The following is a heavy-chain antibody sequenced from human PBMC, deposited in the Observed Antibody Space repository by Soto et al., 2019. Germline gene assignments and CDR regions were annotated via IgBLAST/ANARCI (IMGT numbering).Heavy chain of an antibody. Sequence: SETLSLTCTVSPGSISTHYWSWIRQPPGKGLEWIGYIYYSGSTNYNPSLKSRVTISVDTTKNQFSLKLTSVTAAASAVYYCARGVMAAGLYFFDYWGQGTLVTVSS. J-gene: IGHJ4*02. CDR1: PGSISTHY. V-gene: IGHV4-59*11. D-gene: IGHD6-13*01. CDR3: ARGVMAAGLYFFDY. CDR2: IYYSGST.